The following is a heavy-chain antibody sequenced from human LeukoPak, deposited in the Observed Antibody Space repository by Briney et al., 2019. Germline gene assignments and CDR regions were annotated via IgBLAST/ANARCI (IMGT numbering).Heavy chain of an antibody. V-gene: IGHV4-59*12. CDR1: GGSISSYY. Sequence: PSETLSLTCTVSGGSISSYYWSWIRQPPGKGLEWIGYIYYSGSTNYNPSLKSRVTISVDTSKNQFSLKLSPVTAADTAVYYCARDRVLRYFDWSASGGAFDIWGQGTMVTVSS. CDR3: ARDRVLRYFDWSASGGAFDI. J-gene: IGHJ3*02. CDR2: IYYSGST. D-gene: IGHD3-9*01.